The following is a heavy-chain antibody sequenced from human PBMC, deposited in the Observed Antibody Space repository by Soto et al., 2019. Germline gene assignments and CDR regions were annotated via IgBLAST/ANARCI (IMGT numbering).Heavy chain of an antibody. CDR1: GCTFSTYT. D-gene: IGHD2-15*01. V-gene: IGHV1-69*19. CDR2: MSPGIDIL. CDR3: AGGMCFGGSCYLDV. Sequence: QVQLVQAGAEVKKPGSSVKVSCKASGCTFSTYTLYWVRQARGQGLEWMGGMSPGIDILYYAQRFQGRVTMTADESTSTVYMQLSTLISENTALYFCAGGMCFGGSCYLDVWGQGTLVTVSS. J-gene: IGHJ4*02.